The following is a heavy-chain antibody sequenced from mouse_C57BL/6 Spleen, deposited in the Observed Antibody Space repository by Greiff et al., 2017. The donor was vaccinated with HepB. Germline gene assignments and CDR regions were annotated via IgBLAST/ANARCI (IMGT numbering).Heavy chain of an antibody. V-gene: IGHV1-55*01. CDR3: ARVGGMVKSYWYFDV. Sequence: QVQLQQPGAELVKPGASVKMSCKASGYTFTSYWITWVKQRPGQGLEWIGDIYPGSGSTNYNEKFKSKATLTVDTSSSTAYMQLSSLTSEDSAVYYCARVGGMVKSYWYFDVWGTGTTVTVSS. D-gene: IGHD2-2*01. CDR2: IYPGSGST. J-gene: IGHJ1*03. CDR1: GYTFTSYW.